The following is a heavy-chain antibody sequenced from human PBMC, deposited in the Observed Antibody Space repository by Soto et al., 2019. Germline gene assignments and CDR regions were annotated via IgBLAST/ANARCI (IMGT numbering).Heavy chain of an antibody. CDR2: ISAYNGNT. CDR1: GYTFTSYG. V-gene: IGHV1-18*04. J-gene: IGHJ4*02. CDR3: AKEKTIRSVLSRVIGAHCSSTSCSTPFDY. D-gene: IGHD2-2*02. Sequence: ASVKVSCKASGYTFTSYGISWVRQAPGQGLEWMGWISAYNGNTNYAQKLQGRVIMTTDTSTSTAYMELRSLRSDDTAVYYCAKEKTIRSVLSRVIGAHCSSTSCSTPFDYWGQGTLVTVSS.